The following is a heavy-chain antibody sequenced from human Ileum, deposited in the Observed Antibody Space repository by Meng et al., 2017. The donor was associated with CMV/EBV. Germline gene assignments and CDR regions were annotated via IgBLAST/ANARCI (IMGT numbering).Heavy chain of an antibody. CDR3: AKRRTGNFDY. D-gene: IGHD1-1*01. J-gene: IGHJ4*02. Sequence: GGSLRLSCAASGFTFSSSAMSWVRQAPGKGLEWVSGINGGSGGSTFYADSVKGRFTISRDNSKNTLYLQMNSLRAEDTAVYYCAKRRTGNFDYWGQGTRVTCSS. V-gene: IGHV3-23*01. CDR2: INGGSGGST. CDR1: GFTFSSSA.